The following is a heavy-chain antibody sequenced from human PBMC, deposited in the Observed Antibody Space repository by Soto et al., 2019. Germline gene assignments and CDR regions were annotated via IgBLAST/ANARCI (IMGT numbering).Heavy chain of an antibody. J-gene: IGHJ4*02. CDR3: AKDGLGYCSSTSCYGAHY. CDR2: ISYDGSNK. D-gene: IGHD2-2*01. CDR1: GVTFGSYG. V-gene: IGHV3-30*18. Sequence: VGSLGLCCAASGVTFGSYGMDWVRHAQGKGLERVAVISYDGSNKYYADSVKVRFTISRDNSKNTLYLQMNSRRAEDTAVYYCAKDGLGYCSSTSCYGAHYWRQGTMVTV.